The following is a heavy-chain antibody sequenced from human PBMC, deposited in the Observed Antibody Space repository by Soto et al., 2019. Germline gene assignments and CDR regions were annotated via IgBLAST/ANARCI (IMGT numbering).Heavy chain of an antibody. D-gene: IGHD3-22*01. CDR2: IWNDGSNE. CDR1: GFNFSSYG. V-gene: IGHV3-33*01. J-gene: IGHJ4*02. CDR3: ARDQTDSGGYSDS. Sequence: QVQLVESGGGVVQPGGSLRLSCEASGFNFSSYGIHWVRQAPGKVLEWVAIIWNDGSNEYYADSVKGRFTISRDNSKNTVYLQVSKLRAEDTAVYFCARDQTDSGGYSDSWGQGTLVTVSS.